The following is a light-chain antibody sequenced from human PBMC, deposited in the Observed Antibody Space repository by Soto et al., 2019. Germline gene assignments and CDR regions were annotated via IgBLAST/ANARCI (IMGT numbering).Light chain of an antibody. CDR2: GAS. CDR3: QQYRSSPKT. J-gene: IGKJ1*01. Sequence: EIVLTQSPGTLSLSPMEVAAVSFMASQSVSSSYLAWYQQKPGQAPRLLIYGASSRATGIPDRFSGSGSGTDFTLTISRLEPQDFAVYYCQQYRSSPKTFGQGTKVDIK. V-gene: IGKV3-20*01. CDR1: QSVSSSY.